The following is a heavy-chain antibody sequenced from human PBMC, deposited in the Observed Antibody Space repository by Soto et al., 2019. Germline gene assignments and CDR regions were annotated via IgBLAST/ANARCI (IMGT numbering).Heavy chain of an antibody. CDR1: GGSFSGYY. CDR3: ARGAPGHVAPAALLSY. V-gene: IGHV4-34*01. D-gene: IGHD2-2*01. CDR2: INHSGST. Sequence: SETLSLTCAVYGGSFSGYYWSWIRQPPGKGLEWIGEINHSGSTNYNPSLKSRVTISVDTSKNQFSLKLSSVTAADTAVYYCARGAPGHVAPAALLSYWGQGTLVTVSS. J-gene: IGHJ4*02.